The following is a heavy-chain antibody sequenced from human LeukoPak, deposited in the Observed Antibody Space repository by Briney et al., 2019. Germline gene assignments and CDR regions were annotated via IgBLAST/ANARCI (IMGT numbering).Heavy chain of an antibody. CDR3: ARDLVGIGNSLDY. CDR1: GFTFSSYA. Sequence: GGSLRLSCAASGFTFSSYAMHWVRQAPGKGLEWVAVISYDGSNKYYADSVKGRFTISRDNSKNTLYLQMNSLRAEDTAVYYCARDLVGIGNSLDYWGQGTLVTVSS. CDR2: ISYDGSNK. V-gene: IGHV3-30-3*01. J-gene: IGHJ4*02. D-gene: IGHD4-23*01.